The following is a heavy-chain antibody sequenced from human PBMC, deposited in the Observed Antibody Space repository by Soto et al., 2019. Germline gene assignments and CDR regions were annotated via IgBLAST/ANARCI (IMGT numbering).Heavy chain of an antibody. D-gene: IGHD2-21*02. CDR2: IFYSGST. CDR3: ARVSPSYCGGDCSYFDS. Sequence: SETLSLTCTVSGGSVNSYYWSWIRQPPGKGLEWIGYIFYSGSTKYNPSLKSRVTMSVDMSKNQFSLRLTSVTAADTAVYYCARVSPSYCGGDCSYFDSWGRGTLVTVSS. CDR1: GGSVNSYY. V-gene: IGHV4-59*02. J-gene: IGHJ4*02.